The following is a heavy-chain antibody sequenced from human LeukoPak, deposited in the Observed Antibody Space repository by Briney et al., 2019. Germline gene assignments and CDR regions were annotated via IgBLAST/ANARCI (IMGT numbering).Heavy chain of an antibody. Sequence: GGSLRLSCAASGFTFSNYWMIWVRQAPGKGLEWVGNIKQDGSEKRYADSVRGRFTISRDNAQTSLYLQMNSLRAEDTAVYYCARASDPWLQLTWGQGALVTVSS. D-gene: IGHD5-24*01. V-gene: IGHV3-7*03. CDR3: ARASDPWLQLT. CDR2: IKQDGSEK. J-gene: IGHJ5*02. CDR1: GFTFSNYW.